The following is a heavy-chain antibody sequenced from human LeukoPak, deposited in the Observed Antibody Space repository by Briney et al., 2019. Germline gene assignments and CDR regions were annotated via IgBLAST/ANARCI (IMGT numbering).Heavy chain of an antibody. CDR3: ARDYDILTGYVTIDY. V-gene: IGHV1-18*01. J-gene: IGHJ4*02. Sequence: GASVKVSCKASGYTFISYGISWVRQAPGQGLEWMGWISTYNGKTNYAQKLQGRVTMTTDTSTSTAYMELRSLRSDDTAVYYCARDYDILTGYVTIDYWGQGTLVTVSS. CDR1: GYTFISYG. D-gene: IGHD3-9*01. CDR2: ISTYNGKT.